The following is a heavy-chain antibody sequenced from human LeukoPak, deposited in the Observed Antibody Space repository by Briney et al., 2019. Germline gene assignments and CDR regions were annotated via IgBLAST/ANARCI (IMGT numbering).Heavy chain of an antibody. CDR2: ISNSYNT. D-gene: IGHD6-13*01. CDR3: AKRAGQQLTYWYIDL. J-gene: IGHJ2*01. Sequence: GGSLRLSCAASGFTFNNYAMSWVRQAPGKGLECVSTISNSYNTYYADSMKGRFTISRDNSKNMLYLQMDSLRADDTAIYYCAKRAGQQLTYWYIDLWGRGTLVSVSS. V-gene: IGHV3-23*01. CDR1: GFTFNNYA.